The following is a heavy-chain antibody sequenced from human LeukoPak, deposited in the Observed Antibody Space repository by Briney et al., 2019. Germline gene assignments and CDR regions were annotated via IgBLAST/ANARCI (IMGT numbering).Heavy chain of an antibody. D-gene: IGHD3-16*01. CDR3: ARVSDWGINWFDP. Sequence: ASVKVSCKASGYTSTSYDINWVRQATGQGLEWMGWMNPNSGNTGYAQKFQGRVTITRNTSISTAYMELSSLRSEDTAVYYCARVSDWGINWFDPWGQGTLVTVSS. CDR1: GYTSTSYD. J-gene: IGHJ5*02. CDR2: MNPNSGNT. V-gene: IGHV1-8*03.